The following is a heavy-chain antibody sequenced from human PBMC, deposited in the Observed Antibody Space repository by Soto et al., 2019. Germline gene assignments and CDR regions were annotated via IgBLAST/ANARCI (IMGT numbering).Heavy chain of an antibody. CDR3: ARGGVYCGGPSCPGGFQH. D-gene: IGHD2-21*01. V-gene: IGHV4-30-2*01. CDR2: IYHSGST. CDR1: GGSISSGGYS. Sequence: SETLSLTCAVSGGSISSGGYSWSWIRQPPGKGLEWIGYIYHSGSTYYNPSLKSRVTISVDRSKNQFSLKLSSVTAADTAVYYCARGGVYCGGPSCPGGFQHWGQGTLVTVSS. J-gene: IGHJ1*01.